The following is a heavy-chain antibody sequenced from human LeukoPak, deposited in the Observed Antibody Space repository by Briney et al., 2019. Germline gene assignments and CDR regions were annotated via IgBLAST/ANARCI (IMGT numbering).Heavy chain of an antibody. CDR3: AKVSVCYGCYLDY. CDR1: GFTFDDYA. Sequence: PGRSLRLSCAASGFTFDDYAMHWVRQAPGKGLEWVSGISWNSGSIGYADSVKGRFTISRDNSKNTLYLQMHSLRAEDTAIYYCAKVSVCYGCYLDYWGQGTLVTVS. CDR2: ISWNSGSI. D-gene: IGHD3-16*01. J-gene: IGHJ4*02. V-gene: IGHV3-9*01.